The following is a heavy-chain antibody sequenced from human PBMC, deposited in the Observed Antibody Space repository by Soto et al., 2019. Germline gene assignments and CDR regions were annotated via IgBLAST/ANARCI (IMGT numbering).Heavy chain of an antibody. V-gene: IGHV4-59*08. D-gene: IGHD3-16*01. J-gene: IGHJ4*02. CDR2: ISNSGST. Sequence: QVQLQESGPGLVKPSETLSLTCTVSGGSISDYYWSWIRQPPGKGLEWLVYISNSGSTNYNPALTSLVSITAATSKNNFALKLTSVSAADTALYYCAKGQGVLGLWGQGTLVTVSS. CDR3: AKGQGVLGL. CDR1: GGSISDYY.